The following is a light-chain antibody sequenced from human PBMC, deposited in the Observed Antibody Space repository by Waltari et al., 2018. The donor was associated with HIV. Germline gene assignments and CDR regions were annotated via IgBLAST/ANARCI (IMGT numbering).Light chain of an antibody. CDR3: HQYGSLPET. Sequence: DTALLPSPGTLSLSPGEGAIFSCRTSQPVSRSHLAWYQQKPGQAPRLHVYGASTRAAGIPDRFSGSGSGADFTLSISRLEPEDFAVYYCHQYGSLPETFGQGTKV. V-gene: IGKV3-20*01. CDR2: GAS. J-gene: IGKJ1*01. CDR1: QPVSRSH.